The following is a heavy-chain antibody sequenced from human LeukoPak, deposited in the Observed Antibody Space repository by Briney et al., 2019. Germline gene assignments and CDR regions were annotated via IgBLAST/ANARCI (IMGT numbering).Heavy chain of an antibody. CDR2: IYYSGST. J-gene: IGHJ4*02. V-gene: IGHV4-34*01. CDR1: GGSFSGYY. Sequence: SETLSLTCAVYGGSFSGYYWSWIRQPPGKGLEWIGSIYYSGSTYYNPSLKSRVTISVDTSKNQFSLRLTSVTAADTATYYCARETSLTGYASGLGFNYWGQGILVTVSS. CDR3: ARETSLTGYASGLGFNY. D-gene: IGHD6-19*01.